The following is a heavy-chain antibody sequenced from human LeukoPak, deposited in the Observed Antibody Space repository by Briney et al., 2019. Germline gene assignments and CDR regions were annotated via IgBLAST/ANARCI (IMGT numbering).Heavy chain of an antibody. CDR2: IWYDGSNK. J-gene: IGHJ3*02. CDR1: GFTFSSYG. V-gene: IGHV3-33*06. Sequence: GGSLRLSCAASGFTFSSYGMHWVRQAPGKGLEWVAVIWYDGSNKYYADSVKGRFTISRDNSKNTLYLQMDSLRDEDTAVYYCAKGPVLTCSGGSCYSNAFDIWGKGTTVTVSS. CDR3: AKGPVLTCSGGSCYSNAFDI. D-gene: IGHD2-15*01.